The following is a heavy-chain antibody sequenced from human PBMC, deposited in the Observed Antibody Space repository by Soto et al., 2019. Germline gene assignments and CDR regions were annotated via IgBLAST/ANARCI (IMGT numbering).Heavy chain of an antibody. CDR1: GFTFSSYA. V-gene: IGHV3-23*01. CDR3: AKAGGDHFDY. CDR2: SSGSGGST. Sequence: GGSLRLSCAASGFTFSSYAMSWVRQAPGKGLEWVSASSGSGGSTYYADSVKGRFTISRDNSKNTLYLRVNSLRAEDTAVYYCAKAGGDHFDYWGQGTLVTVSS. D-gene: IGHD4-17*01. J-gene: IGHJ4*02.